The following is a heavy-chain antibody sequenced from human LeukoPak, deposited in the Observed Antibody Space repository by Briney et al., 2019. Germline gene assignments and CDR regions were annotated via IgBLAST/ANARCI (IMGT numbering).Heavy chain of an antibody. CDR3: ATVIGGGVYDSTRLGYYYFDY. J-gene: IGHJ4*02. CDR2: FDPEDGET. Sequence: SVKVSCKVSGYTLTELSMHWVRQAPGKGLEWIGGFDPEDGETIYAQKFQGRVTMTEDTSTDTAYMELSSLRSEDTAVYYCATVIGGGVYDSTRLGYYYFDYWGQGPWSPSPQ. V-gene: IGHV1-24*01. D-gene: IGHD3-22*01. CDR1: GYTLTELS.